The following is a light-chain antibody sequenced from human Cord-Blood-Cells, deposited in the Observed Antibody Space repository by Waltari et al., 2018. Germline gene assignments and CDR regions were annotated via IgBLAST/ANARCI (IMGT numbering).Light chain of an antibody. CDR3: QQYDNLPLT. J-gene: IGKJ4*01. CDR1: QDISNY. V-gene: IGKV1-33*01. CDR2: AAS. Sequence: DIQMTQSPSSLSASVGDRVTITCQASQDISNYLNWYQQKPGKAPKLLIYAASNLETGVPSRFSGSGSGTDFTFTISSLQPEDIATYYCQQYDNLPLTFGRGTKVEIK.